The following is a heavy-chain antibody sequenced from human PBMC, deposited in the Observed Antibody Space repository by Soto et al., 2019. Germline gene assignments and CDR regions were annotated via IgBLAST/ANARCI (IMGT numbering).Heavy chain of an antibody. V-gene: IGHV3-21*01. J-gene: IGHJ6*02. CDR1: GVTFSSYS. D-gene: IGHD2-2*01. Sequence: EVQLVESGGGLVKPGGSLRLSCAASGVTFSSYSMNWVRQAPGKGLEWVSSISSSSSYIYYADSVKGRFTISRDNAKNSLYLQMNSLRAEDTAVYYCARGNVPAAYYSYCMDVWGHGTTVTVSS. CDR3: ARGNVPAAYYSYCMDV. CDR2: ISSSSSYI.